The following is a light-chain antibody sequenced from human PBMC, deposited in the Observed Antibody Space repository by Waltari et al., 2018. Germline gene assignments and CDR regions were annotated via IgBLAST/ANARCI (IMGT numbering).Light chain of an antibody. J-gene: IGKJ5*01. CDR1: QGISDN. CDR3: QQYNRWPPIT. Sequence: EIVMPHSPATLSVSPVERATLSCRASQGISDNLAWYQQKPGQAPRLLIYGAFTRATGIPARFTGSGSGTEFTLTISSLQSEDSAVYYCQQYNRWPPITFGQGTRLEIK. CDR2: GAF. V-gene: IGKV3-15*01.